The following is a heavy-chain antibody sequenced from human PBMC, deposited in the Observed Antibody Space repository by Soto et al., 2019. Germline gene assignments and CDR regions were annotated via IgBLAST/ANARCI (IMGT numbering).Heavy chain of an antibody. D-gene: IGHD2-2*01. CDR1: GYTFTSYG. CDR3: ARGSHCSSTSCYEYYYYGMDV. CDR2: ISAYNGNT. V-gene: IGHV1-18*01. Sequence: ASLKVSCKASGYTFTSYGISWVRQAPGQGLEWMGWISAYNGNTNYAQKLQGRVTMTTDTSTSTAYMELRSLRSDDTAVYYCARGSHCSSTSCYEYYYYGMDVWGQGTTVTVSS. J-gene: IGHJ6*02.